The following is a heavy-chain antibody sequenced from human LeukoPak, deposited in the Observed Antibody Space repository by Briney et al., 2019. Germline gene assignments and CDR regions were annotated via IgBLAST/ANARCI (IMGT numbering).Heavy chain of an antibody. J-gene: IGHJ5*02. CDR2: IYTSAST. V-gene: IGHV4-4*07. CDR1: GGPISSYY. Sequence: SETLSLTCTVSGGPISSYYWIGLRQPAGKAREDFGRIYTSASTNYTPSLMSRVTMSVDTSKNQFSLNLKSVTAADTAVYFCARTIGSRGTYNWFDPWGQGNLVTVSS. CDR3: ARTIGSRGTYNWFDP. D-gene: IGHD3-10*01.